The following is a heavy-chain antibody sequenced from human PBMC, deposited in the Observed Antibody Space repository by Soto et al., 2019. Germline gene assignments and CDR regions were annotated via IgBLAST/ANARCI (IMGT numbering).Heavy chain of an antibody. D-gene: IGHD3-9*01. CDR3: ARDRRVRDWEPYYYGMDV. V-gene: IGHV1-69*08. Sequence: QVQLVQSGAEVKKPGSSVKVSCKASGGTFSSYTISWVRQAPGQGLEWMGRIIPILGIANYAQKFQGRVTITADKSTSTAYMELSSLRSEDTAVYYCARDRRVRDWEPYYYGMDVWGQGTTVTVSS. CDR1: GGTFSSYT. CDR2: IIPILGIA. J-gene: IGHJ6*02.